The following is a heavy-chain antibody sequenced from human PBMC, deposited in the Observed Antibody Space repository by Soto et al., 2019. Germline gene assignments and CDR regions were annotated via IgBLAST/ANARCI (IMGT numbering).Heavy chain of an antibody. CDR1: GGSISSGGYY. Sequence: SETMSLTCTVSGGSISSGGYYWSWISQHPGKGLEWIGYIYYSGSTYYNPSLKSRVTISVDTSKNQFSLKLSSVTAADTAVYYCARAAAGTGDWFDPWGQGTLVTVSS. CDR2: IYYSGST. V-gene: IGHV4-31*03. CDR3: ARAAAGTGDWFDP. J-gene: IGHJ5*02. D-gene: IGHD6-13*01.